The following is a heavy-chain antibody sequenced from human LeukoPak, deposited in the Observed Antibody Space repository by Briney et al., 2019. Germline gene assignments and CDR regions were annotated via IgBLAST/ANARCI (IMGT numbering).Heavy chain of an antibody. CDR2: IYYSGST. Sequence: SETLSLTCTVSGGSISSYYWSWIRQPPGKGLEWIGYIYYSGSTNYNPSLKSRVTISVDTSKNQFSLKLSSVTAADTAVYYCARDPVPVGAGVYGMDVWGQGTTVTVSS. CDR3: ARDPVPVGAGVYGMDV. J-gene: IGHJ6*02. V-gene: IGHV4-59*01. CDR1: GGSISSYY. D-gene: IGHD2-2*01.